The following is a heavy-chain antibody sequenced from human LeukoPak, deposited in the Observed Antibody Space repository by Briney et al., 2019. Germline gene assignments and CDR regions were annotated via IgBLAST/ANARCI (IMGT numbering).Heavy chain of an antibody. Sequence: GASVKVSCKASGGTFSSYAISWVRQAPGQGLEWMGGIIPIFGTANYAQKFQGRVTITADKSTSTAYMELSSLRSEDTAVYYCETPVGPQPNFDWLYVTRGYYYYMDVWGKGTTVTVSS. V-gene: IGHV1-69*06. D-gene: IGHD3-9*01. J-gene: IGHJ6*03. CDR3: ETPVGPQPNFDWLYVTRGYYYYMDV. CDR1: GGTFSSYA. CDR2: IIPIFGTA.